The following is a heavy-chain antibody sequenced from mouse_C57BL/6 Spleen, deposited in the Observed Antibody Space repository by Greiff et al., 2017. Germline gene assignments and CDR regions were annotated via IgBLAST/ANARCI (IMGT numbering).Heavy chain of an antibody. CDR1: GFTFSDYY. J-gene: IGHJ3*01. V-gene: IGHV5-16*01. CDR3: AREDDGYKY. D-gene: IGHD2-3*01. Sequence: EVKLMESEGGLVQPGSSMKLSCTASGFTFSDYYMAWVRQVPEKGLEWVANINYDGSSTYYLDSLKSRFIISRDNAQNILYLQMSSLKSEDTATYYCAREDDGYKYWAQGTLVTVSA. CDR2: INYDGSST.